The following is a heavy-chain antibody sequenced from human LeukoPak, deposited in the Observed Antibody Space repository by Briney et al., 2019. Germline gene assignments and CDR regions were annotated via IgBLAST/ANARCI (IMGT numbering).Heavy chain of an antibody. V-gene: IGHV3-23*01. CDR3: AKGLLITILGSLDY. D-gene: IGHD3-3*01. Sequence: GGSLRLSCAASGFIFRFYAMSWVRQAPGKGLEWVSGITGSGRTTYYADSVKGRFTISRDNSKNSLYLQINSLRAEDTAVYYCAKGLLITILGSLDYWGQGTLVTVSS. CDR2: ITGSGRTT. J-gene: IGHJ4*02. CDR1: GFIFRFYA.